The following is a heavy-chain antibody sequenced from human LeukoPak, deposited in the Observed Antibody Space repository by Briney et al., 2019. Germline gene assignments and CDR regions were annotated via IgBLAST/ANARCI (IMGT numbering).Heavy chain of an antibody. V-gene: IGHV3-11*04. Sequence: PGGSLRLSCAASGFTFSDYYMSWIRQAPGKGLEWVSFISSTSDSIYYADSVKGRFTISRDNAKNSLFLQMNSLREEDTAVYYCGGEFSSSPASMDVWGQGATVTVSS. D-gene: IGHD6-13*01. CDR2: ISSTSDSI. CDR1: GFTFSDYY. J-gene: IGHJ6*02. CDR3: GGEFSSSPASMDV.